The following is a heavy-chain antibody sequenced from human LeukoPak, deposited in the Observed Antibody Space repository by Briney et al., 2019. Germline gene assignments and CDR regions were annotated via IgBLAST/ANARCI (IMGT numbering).Heavy chain of an antibody. J-gene: IGHJ3*02. V-gene: IGHV3-74*01. Sequence: PGGSLRLSCAASGFTLSSKVMHWVRQAPGTGLVWVSRIIRDGTGTDYADSVKGRLTISRDIATNTLYLQMNSLRAEDTAVYYCARAVGYGAGSYGFDIWGQGTTVTVSS. CDR1: GFTLSSKV. CDR2: IIRDGTGT. CDR3: ARAVGYGAGSYGFDI. D-gene: IGHD3-10*01.